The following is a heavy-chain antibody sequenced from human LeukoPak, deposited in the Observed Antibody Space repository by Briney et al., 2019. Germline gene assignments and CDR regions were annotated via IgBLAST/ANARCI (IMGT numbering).Heavy chain of an antibody. V-gene: IGHV3-23*01. J-gene: IGHJ6*02. CDR1: GITFSTYA. Sequence: GGSLRLSCTASGITFSTYAMSWVRQAPGKGLEWVSSISGSGGSKYYTDSLKGRFTISRDNSKNTLYLQMNSLRAEDTAVYYCAKDSAVVPAAPYGMDVWGQGTTVTVSS. CDR3: AKDSAVVPAAPYGMDV. D-gene: IGHD2-2*01. CDR2: ISGSGGSK.